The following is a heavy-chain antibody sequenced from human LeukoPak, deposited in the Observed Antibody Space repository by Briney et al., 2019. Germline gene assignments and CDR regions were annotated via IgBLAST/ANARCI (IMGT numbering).Heavy chain of an antibody. CDR2: ISGRGGST. D-gene: IGHD1-26*01. V-gene: IGHV3-23*01. J-gene: IGHJ4*02. CDR1: GFTFSSYD. CDR3: AKVYSGSYTTYYFDY. Sequence: PGRSLRLSCAASGFTFSSYDMSWVRQAPGKGLEWVSAISGRGGSTYYADSVKGRFTISRDNSKNTLYLQMNSLRAEDTAVYYCAKVYSGSYTTYYFDYWGQGTLVTVSS.